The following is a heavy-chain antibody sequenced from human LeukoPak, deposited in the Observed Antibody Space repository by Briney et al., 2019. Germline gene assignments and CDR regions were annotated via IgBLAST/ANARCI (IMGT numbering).Heavy chain of an antibody. J-gene: IGHJ6*03. CDR2: INPNSGGT. Sequence: GASVKVSCKASGYTFTRYYMYWVRQAPGQGLEWMGWINPNSGGTNYAQKFQGRVTMTRDTSISTAYMELSRLRSDDTAVYYCARERGTDLYYMDVWGKGTTVTVSS. CDR1: GYTFTRYY. V-gene: IGHV1-2*02. CDR3: ARERGTDLYYMDV.